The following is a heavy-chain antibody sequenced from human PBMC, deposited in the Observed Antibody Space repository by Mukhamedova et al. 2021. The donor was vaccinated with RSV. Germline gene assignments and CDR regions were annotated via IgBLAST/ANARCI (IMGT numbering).Heavy chain of an antibody. D-gene: IGHD3-10*01. V-gene: IGHV1-3*01. J-gene: IGHJ2*01. CDR2: GNGNT. CDR3: ARLGRFGELSPHWYFDL. Sequence: GNGNTKYSQKFQGRVTITRDTSASTAYMELSSLRSEDTAVYYCARLGRFGELSPHWYFDLWGRGTLVTVSS.